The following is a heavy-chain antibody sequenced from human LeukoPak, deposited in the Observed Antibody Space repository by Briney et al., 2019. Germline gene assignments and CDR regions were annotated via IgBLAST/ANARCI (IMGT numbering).Heavy chain of an antibody. J-gene: IGHJ4*02. Sequence: GGSLRLSCAASGFTFSSYSMNWVRQAPGKGLEWVSSISSSSSYIHYADSVKGRFTISRDNAKNSLYVQMNSLRAEDTAVYFCARTRDGYNREFDYWGQGTLVTVSS. CDR3: ARTRDGYNREFDY. CDR2: ISSSSSYI. D-gene: IGHD5-24*01. CDR1: GFTFSSYS. V-gene: IGHV3-21*01.